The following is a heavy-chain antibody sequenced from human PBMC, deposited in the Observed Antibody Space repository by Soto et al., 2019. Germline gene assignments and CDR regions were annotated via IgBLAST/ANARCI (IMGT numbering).Heavy chain of an antibody. CDR1: GYSFTSYW. Sequence: GESLKISCKGSGYSFTSYWIGWVRQMPGKGLEWMGIIYPGDSDTRYSPSFQGQVTVSADKSISTAYLQWSSLKASDTAMYYCARPKSVGDYDWYFALWGRGTLVTVSS. D-gene: IGHD4-17*01. CDR2: IYPGDSDT. CDR3: ARPKSVGDYDWYFAL. J-gene: IGHJ2*01. V-gene: IGHV5-51*01.